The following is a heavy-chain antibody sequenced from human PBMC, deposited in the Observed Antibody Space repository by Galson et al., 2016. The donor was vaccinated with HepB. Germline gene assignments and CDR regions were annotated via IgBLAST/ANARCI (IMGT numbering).Heavy chain of an antibody. Sequence: QSGAEVKKPGESLRISCETSGNNFTTYWITWVRQMPGKGLEWMGKIDPSDSYTNYSPSFQGHVTFSADKSIGTAYLQWSSPKVSDTAMYFCATHDSYRDYSDYMDVWGKGTTVTVSS. D-gene: IGHD2-21*02. CDR2: IDPSDSYT. CDR3: ATHDSYRDYSDYMDV. J-gene: IGHJ6*03. V-gene: IGHV5-10-1*01. CDR1: GNNFTTYW.